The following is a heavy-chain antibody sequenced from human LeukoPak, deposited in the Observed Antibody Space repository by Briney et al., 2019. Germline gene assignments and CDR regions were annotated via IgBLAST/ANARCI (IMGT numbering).Heavy chain of an antibody. Sequence: GGSLRLSCAASGFTFSSYAMSWVRQAPGKGLEWVSAISGSGGSTYYADSVKGRFTISRDNSKNTLYLQMNSLRAEDTAVYYCAKSVLLWFGELLYYFGYWGQGTLVTVSS. CDR1: GFTFSSYA. J-gene: IGHJ4*02. CDR2: ISGSGGST. CDR3: AKSVLLWFGELLYYFGY. V-gene: IGHV3-23*01. D-gene: IGHD3-10*01.